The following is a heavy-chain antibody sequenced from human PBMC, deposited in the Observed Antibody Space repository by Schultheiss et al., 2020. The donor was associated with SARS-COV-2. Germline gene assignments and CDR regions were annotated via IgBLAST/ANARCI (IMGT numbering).Heavy chain of an antibody. J-gene: IGHJ4*02. D-gene: IGHD3-16*02. CDR2: IKSKTDGGTT. CDR3: TTDRVYDYVWGSYRYVDY. V-gene: IGHV3-15*07. Sequence: GGSLRLSCAASGFTFSNAWMNWVRQAPGKGLEWVGCIKSKTDGGTTDYAAPVKGRFTISRDDSKNTLYLQMNSLKTEDTAVYYCTTDRVYDYVWGSYRYVDYWGQGTLVTVSS. CDR1: GFTFSNAW.